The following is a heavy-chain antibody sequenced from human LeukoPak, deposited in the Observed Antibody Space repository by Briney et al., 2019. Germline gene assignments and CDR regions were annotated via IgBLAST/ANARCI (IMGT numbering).Heavy chain of an antibody. CDR2: ISGSGGST. D-gene: IGHD2-2*01. CDR3: AKAAVPAAILKNWFDP. CDR1: GFTFSSYA. J-gene: IGHJ5*02. Sequence: GGSLRLSCAASGFTFSSYAMSWVRQAPGKGLEWVSAISGSGGSTYYADSVKGRFTISRDNSKNTLYLQMNSLRAEDTAVYYCAKAAVPAAILKNWFDPWGQGTLVTVSS. V-gene: IGHV3-23*01.